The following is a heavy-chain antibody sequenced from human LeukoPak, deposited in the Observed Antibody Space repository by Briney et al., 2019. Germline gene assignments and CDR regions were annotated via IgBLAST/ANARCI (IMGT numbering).Heavy chain of an antibody. V-gene: IGHV1-2*02. J-gene: IGHJ4*02. Sequence: ASVKVSCKASGYTFTGYYMRWVRQAPGQGLEWMGWINPNSGGTNYAQKFQGRVTMTRDTSISTAYMELSRLRSDDTAAYYCARDWNCGGDCYSTWGQGTLVTVSS. CDR1: GYTFTGYY. CDR3: ARDWNCGGDCYST. CDR2: INPNSGGT. D-gene: IGHD2-21*02.